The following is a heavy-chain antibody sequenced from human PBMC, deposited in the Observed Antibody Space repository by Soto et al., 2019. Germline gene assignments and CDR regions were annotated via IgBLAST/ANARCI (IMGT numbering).Heavy chain of an antibody. Sequence: GASVKVSCKASGGTFSSYTISWVRQAPGQGLEWMGRIIPILGIANYAQKFQGRVTITADKSTSTAYMELSSLRSEDTAVYYCARGGARGDWFDPWGQGTLVTVSS. CDR1: GGTFSSYT. CDR3: ARGGARGDWFDP. J-gene: IGHJ5*02. V-gene: IGHV1-69*02. CDR2: IIPILGIA. D-gene: IGHD2-15*01.